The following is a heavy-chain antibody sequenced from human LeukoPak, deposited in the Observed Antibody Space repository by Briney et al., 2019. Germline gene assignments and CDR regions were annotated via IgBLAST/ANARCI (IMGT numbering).Heavy chain of an antibody. D-gene: IGHD1-14*01. CDR2: ISPSGDIT. V-gene: IGHV3-23*01. Sequence: GGSLRLSCVASGFTFGSYWMTWVRQAPGKGLEWVSGISPSGDITYYADSVKGRFTISRDNSKNTVYLQMDSLRFEDAAVYYCARPGPDAFDIWGQGTMVTVSS. J-gene: IGHJ3*02. CDR1: GFTFGSYW. CDR3: ARPGPDAFDI.